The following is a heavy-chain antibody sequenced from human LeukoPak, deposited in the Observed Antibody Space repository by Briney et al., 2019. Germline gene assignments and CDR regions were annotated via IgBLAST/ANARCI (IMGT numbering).Heavy chain of an antibody. CDR1: GFSFSSHG. V-gene: IGHV3-48*04. D-gene: IGHD2-21*02. CDR3: ARHLPRAVVTAMAPIDY. CDR2: ISSSGSTI. J-gene: IGHJ4*02. Sequence: GGTLRLSCAGSGFSFSSHGMNWVRQAPGKGLEWVSYISSSGSTIYYADSVKGRFTISRDNAKNSLYLQMNSLRAEDTAVYYCARHLPRAVVTAMAPIDYWGQGTLVTVSS.